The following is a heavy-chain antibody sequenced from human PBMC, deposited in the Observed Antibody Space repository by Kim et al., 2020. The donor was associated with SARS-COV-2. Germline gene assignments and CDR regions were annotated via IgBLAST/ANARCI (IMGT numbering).Heavy chain of an antibody. D-gene: IGHD6-13*01. J-gene: IGHJ3*02. CDR1: GGSFSGYY. Sequence: SETLSLTCAVYGGSFSGYYWSWIRQPPGKGLEWIGEINHSGSTNYNPSLKSRVTISVDTSKNQFSLKLSSVTAADTAVYYCARLSYSSSWYTVPDAFDIWGQGTMVTVSS. CDR3: ARLSYSSSWYTVPDAFDI. CDR2: INHSGST. V-gene: IGHV4-34*01.